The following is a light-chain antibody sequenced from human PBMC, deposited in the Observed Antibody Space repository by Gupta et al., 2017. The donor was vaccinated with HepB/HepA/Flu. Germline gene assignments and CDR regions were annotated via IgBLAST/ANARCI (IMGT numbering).Light chain of an antibody. CDR3: QQGDNSPCT. CDR2: DAS. J-gene: IGKJ1*01. CDR1: QSISSY. Sequence: DILFTHSPSTLSSSPGDRSTLPCSASQSISSYLAWYDQKPGQAPKLLIHDASRMTTGVPARYSGSRSGTDFTLTISSLQPEDFAIYHCQQGDNSPCTFGERTKVEIK. V-gene: IGKV3-11*01.